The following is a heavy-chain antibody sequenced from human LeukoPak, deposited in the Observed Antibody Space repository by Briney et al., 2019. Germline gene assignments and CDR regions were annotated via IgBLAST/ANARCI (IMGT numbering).Heavy chain of an antibody. V-gene: IGHV4-61*02. D-gene: IGHD3-16*01. CDR3: ARGRGEWRGINWFDP. Sequence: SQTLSLTCTVSGGSISSGSYYWSWIRQPAGKGLEWIGRIYTSGSTNYNPSLKSRVTISVDTSKNQFSLKLSSVTAADTAVYYCARGRGEWRGINWFDPWGQGTLVTVSS. CDR2: IYTSGST. J-gene: IGHJ5*02. CDR1: GGSISSGSYY.